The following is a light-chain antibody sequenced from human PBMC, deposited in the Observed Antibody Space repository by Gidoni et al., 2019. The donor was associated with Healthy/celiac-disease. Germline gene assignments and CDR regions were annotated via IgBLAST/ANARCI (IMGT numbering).Light chain of an antibody. J-gene: IGKJ2*03. CDR1: QSISSY. CDR3: QQSYSTPRS. CDR2: AAS. V-gene: IGKV1-39*01. Sequence: DIQMTQSPSSMSATVGDRVTINCRASQSISSYLIWYQQKPGKAPNLLIYAASSLQSWVPSSFSCSGSGTDFTLTISSLQPEDFATYYCQQSYSTPRSFGQGTKLEIK.